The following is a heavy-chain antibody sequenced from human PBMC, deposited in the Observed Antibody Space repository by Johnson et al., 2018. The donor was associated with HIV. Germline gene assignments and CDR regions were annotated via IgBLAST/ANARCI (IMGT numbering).Heavy chain of an antibody. V-gene: IGHV3-20*04. J-gene: IGHJ3*01. Sequence: MQLVESGGGLVKPGGSLRLSCAASGFTFSSYGMHWVRQAPGKGLEWVSGINWNGGSTGYADSVKGRFTISRDNGKNSLYLQMNSLRAEDTALYYCARATYYYDTSGYLTRPRAFDVWGLGTMVTVSS. CDR3: ARATYYYDTSGYLTRPRAFDV. CDR2: INWNGGST. D-gene: IGHD3-22*01. CDR1: GFTFSSYG.